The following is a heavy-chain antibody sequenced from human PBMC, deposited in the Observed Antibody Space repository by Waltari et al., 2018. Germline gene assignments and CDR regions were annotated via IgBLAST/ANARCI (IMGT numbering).Heavy chain of an antibody. V-gene: IGHV3-48*04. CDR2: ISSGSGRI. D-gene: IGHD2-21*01. CDR1: GFNFSSYS. Sequence: EVQLVESGGGLAQPGGSLRLSCAAPGFNFSSYSMNGVRQAPGKGLEWVSYISSGSGRIYYADSVKGRFTISRDNAKNSLYLQMNSLRAEDTAVYYCVRDEAWSFDYWGQGTLVTVSS. CDR3: VRDEAWSFDY. J-gene: IGHJ4*02.